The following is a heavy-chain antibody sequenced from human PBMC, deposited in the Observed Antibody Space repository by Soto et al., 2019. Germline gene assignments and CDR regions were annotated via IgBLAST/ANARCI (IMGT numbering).Heavy chain of an antibody. V-gene: IGHV1-18*01. CDR3: ARVLGVVVPAAIYYYYYGMDV. J-gene: IGHJ6*02. D-gene: IGHD2-2*02. CDR1: GYTFTSYG. Sequence: GASVKVSCKASGYTFTSYGISWVRQAPGQGLEWMGWISAYNGNTNYAQKLQGRVTMTTDTSTSTAYMELRSLRSDDTAVYYCARVLGVVVPAAIYYYYYGMDVWGQGTTVTVSS. CDR2: ISAYNGNT.